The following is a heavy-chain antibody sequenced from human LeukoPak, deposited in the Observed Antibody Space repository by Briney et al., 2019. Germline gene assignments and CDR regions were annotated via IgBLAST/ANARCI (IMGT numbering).Heavy chain of an antibody. CDR3: ARDFGEMPNY. Sequence: SVKVSCKASGYIFTRYYMHWVRQAPGQGLEWMGIIDPSGGSTSYAQNFQGGVTMTRDATTNTVYLELSSLRSEDTAVYYCARDFGEMPNYWGQGTLVTVSS. V-gene: IGHV1-46*01. J-gene: IGHJ4*02. CDR1: GYIFTRYY. CDR2: IDPSGGST. D-gene: IGHD5-24*01.